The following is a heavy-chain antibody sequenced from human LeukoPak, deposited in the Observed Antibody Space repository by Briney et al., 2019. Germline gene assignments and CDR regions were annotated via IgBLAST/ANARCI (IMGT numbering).Heavy chain of an antibody. CDR2: ISYDGSNE. Sequence: GGSLRLSCAASGFRLRSYGMHRVRQAPGKGPEWVAVISYDGSNEYYADSVRGRFTISRDNSKNTVYLQMNSLRPEDTAVYYCASDRAYCSGASGYAGLDYWGQGTLVSVSS. CDR1: GFRLRSYG. D-gene: IGHD2-15*01. CDR3: ASDRAYCSGASGYAGLDY. J-gene: IGHJ4*02. V-gene: IGHV3-30-3*01.